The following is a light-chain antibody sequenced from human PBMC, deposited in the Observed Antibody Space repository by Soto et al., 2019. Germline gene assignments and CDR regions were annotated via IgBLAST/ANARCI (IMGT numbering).Light chain of an antibody. J-gene: IGLJ3*02. Sequence: QSVLTQPPSVSGAPGQRVTISCTESSSNIGAGYDVHWYQQLPGTAPKLLIYGNNNRPSGVPDRFSGSKSGTSASLAITGLQAEDEADYYCQSYDRSLSAWVFGGGTKVTVL. CDR1: SSNIGAGYD. V-gene: IGLV1-40*01. CDR2: GNN. CDR3: QSYDRSLSAWV.